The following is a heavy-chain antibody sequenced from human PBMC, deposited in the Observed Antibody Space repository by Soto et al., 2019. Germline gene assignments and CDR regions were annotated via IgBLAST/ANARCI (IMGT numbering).Heavy chain of an antibody. J-gene: IGHJ3*02. CDR2: ISGDGGST. Sequence: GGSLRLSCAASGFTFDDYAMHWVRQAPGKGLEWVSLISGDGGSTYYADSVKGRFTISRDNSKNSLYLQMNSLRTEDTAFYYFAKDINPYSSSSDAFDIWGQGTMVTVSS. CDR1: GFTFDDYA. V-gene: IGHV3-43*02. CDR3: AKDINPYSSSSDAFDI. D-gene: IGHD6-6*01.